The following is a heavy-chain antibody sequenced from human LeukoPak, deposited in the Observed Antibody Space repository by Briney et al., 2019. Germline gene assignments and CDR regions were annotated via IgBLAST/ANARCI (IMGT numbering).Heavy chain of an antibody. J-gene: IGHJ6*03. V-gene: IGHV4-34*01. CDR1: GGSFSGYY. CDR3: ARHQGYSYGYIYYYYYYMDV. D-gene: IGHD5-18*01. CDR2: INHSGST. Sequence: SETLSLTCAVYGGSFSGYYWSWIRQPPGKGLEWIGEINHSGSTNYNPSLKSRVTISVDKSKNQFSLKLSSVTAADTAVYYCARHQGYSYGYIYYYYYYMDVWGKGTTVTISS.